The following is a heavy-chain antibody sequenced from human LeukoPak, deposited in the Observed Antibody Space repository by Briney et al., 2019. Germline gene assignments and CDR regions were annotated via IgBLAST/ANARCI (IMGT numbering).Heavy chain of an antibody. CDR1: GGSMNNYY. CDR3: ARDKAVDSDSSGYYYNRGLDQ. Sequence: PSETLSLTCSVSGGSMNNYYWNWIRQSADKGLEWIGRIYATGSTDHNPSLKSRVTLSLDTSQNHFSLILTSVTAADTAVYSCARDKAVDSDSSGYYYNRGLDQWGQGILVTVSS. V-gene: IGHV4-4*07. D-gene: IGHD3-22*01. J-gene: IGHJ4*02. CDR2: IYATGST.